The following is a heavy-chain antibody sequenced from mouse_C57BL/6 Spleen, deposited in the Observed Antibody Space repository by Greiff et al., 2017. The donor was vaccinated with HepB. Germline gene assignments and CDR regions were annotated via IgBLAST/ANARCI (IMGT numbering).Heavy chain of an antibody. CDR1: GYTFTSYW. J-gene: IGHJ3*01. V-gene: IGHV1-55*01. CDR2: IYPGSGST. CDR3: ARGVGCEFAY. Sequence: VQLQQSGAELVKPGASVKMSCKASGYTFTSYWITWVKQRPGQGLEWIGDIYPGSGSTNYNEKFKSKATLTVDTSSSTAYMQISSLTSEDSAVYCCARGVGCEFAYWGQGTLVTVSA. D-gene: IGHD1-3*01.